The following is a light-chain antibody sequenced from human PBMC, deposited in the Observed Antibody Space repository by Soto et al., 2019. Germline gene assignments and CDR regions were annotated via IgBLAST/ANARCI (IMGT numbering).Light chain of an antibody. CDR2: DVT. Sequence: QAVVTQPRSVSGSPGQSVTISCTGSSSDVGNYNYVSWFQQHPGKAPKLVIYDVTKRPSGVPLRFSASKSGNTASLTISGLQAEDEADYYCCSYAGTSSFVFGVGTKLTVL. CDR3: CSYAGTSSFV. CDR1: SSDVGNYNY. V-gene: IGLV2-11*01. J-gene: IGLJ1*01.